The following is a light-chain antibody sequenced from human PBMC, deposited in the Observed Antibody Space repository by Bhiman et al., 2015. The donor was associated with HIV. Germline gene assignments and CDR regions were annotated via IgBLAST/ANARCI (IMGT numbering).Light chain of an antibody. V-gene: IGLV1-40*01. J-gene: IGLJ1*01. Sequence: QSVLTQPPSVSGAPGQRVTISCTGSSSNIGAGYDVHWYQQLPGTAPKLLIYGNSNRPSGVPDRFSGSKSGTSASLAITGLQAEDEADYYCSSYAGHSIYVFGTGTKVTVL. CDR1: SSNIGAGYD. CDR2: GNS. CDR3: SSYAGHSIYV.